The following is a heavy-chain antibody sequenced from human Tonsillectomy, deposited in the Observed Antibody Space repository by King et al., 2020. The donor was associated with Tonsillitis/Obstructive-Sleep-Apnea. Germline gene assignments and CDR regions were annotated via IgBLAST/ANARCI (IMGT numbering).Heavy chain of an antibody. CDR1: GFTFSSYG. CDR3: ARSYYDYIWGSYRYLPLDY. J-gene: IGHJ4*02. V-gene: IGHV3-33*01. CDR2: IWYDGINK. D-gene: IGHD3-16*02. Sequence: VQLVESGGGVVQPGRSLRLSCAASGFTFSSYGMHWVRQAPGKGLEWVAVIWYDGINKYYADSVKGRFTISRDNSKNTLYLQMNSLGAEDTAVYYCARSYYDYIWGSYRYLPLDYWGQGTLVTVSS.